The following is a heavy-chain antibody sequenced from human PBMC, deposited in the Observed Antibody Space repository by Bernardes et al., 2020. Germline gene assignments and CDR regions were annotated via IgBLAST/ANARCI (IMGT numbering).Heavy chain of an antibody. Sequence: SETLSLTCTVSGGSISNSDGYHWGWIRQPPGKGLDWVASIYYNGISYYNPSLNSRATISVDTSSNHFSLKLTSVTAADTARYYCVRHVGLGSSGWVFIWGQGTVVIVSS. CDR2: IYYNGIS. CDR1: GGSISNSDGYH. J-gene: IGHJ3*02. CDR3: VRHVGLGSSGWVFI. D-gene: IGHD6-19*01. V-gene: IGHV4-39*01.